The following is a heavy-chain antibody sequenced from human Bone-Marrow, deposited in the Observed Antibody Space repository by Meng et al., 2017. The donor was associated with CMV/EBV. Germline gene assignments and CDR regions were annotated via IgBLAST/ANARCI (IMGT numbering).Heavy chain of an antibody. Sequence: GESLKISCAASGFTFSSYAMSWVRQAPGKGLEWVSAISGSGGSTYYADSVKGRFTISRDNSKNTLYLQMNSLRAEDTAVYYCAKDRYCSSTSCYRVKDYWGQGTLVTVSS. D-gene: IGHD2-2*01. CDR3: AKDRYCSSTSCYRVKDY. J-gene: IGHJ4*02. CDR2: ISGSGGST. CDR1: GFTFSSYA. V-gene: IGHV3-23*01.